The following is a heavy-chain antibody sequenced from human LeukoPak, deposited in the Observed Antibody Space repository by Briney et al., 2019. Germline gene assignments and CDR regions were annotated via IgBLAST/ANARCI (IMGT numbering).Heavy chain of an antibody. CDR3: VKGCRDGYNGVFWDWHYFDY. D-gene: IGHD5-24*01. V-gene: IGHV3-23*01. Sequence: GGSLRLSCAASGFTFSSYAMSWVRQAPGKGLEWVSSISGSDDSTNYADSVKGRFSISRDNSKDTLYVQMNGLRAEDTAVYYCVKGCRDGYNGVFWDWHYFDYWGQGTLVTVSS. CDR1: GFTFSSYA. J-gene: IGHJ4*02. CDR2: ISGSDDST.